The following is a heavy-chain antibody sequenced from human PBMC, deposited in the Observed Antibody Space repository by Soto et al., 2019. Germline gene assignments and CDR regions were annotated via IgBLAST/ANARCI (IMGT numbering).Heavy chain of an antibody. J-gene: IGHJ6*02. CDR1: GFTFSSYG. V-gene: IGHV3-30*18. CDR2: ISYDGSNK. D-gene: IGHD3-3*01. CDR3: AKDHRFYDFWSGVYYYYYGMDV. Sequence: GGSLRLSCAASGFTFSSYGMHWVRQAPGKGLEWVAVISYDGSNKYYADSVKGRFTISRDNSKNTLYLQMNSLRAEDTAVYYCAKDHRFYDFWSGVYYYYYGMDVWGQGTTVTVSS.